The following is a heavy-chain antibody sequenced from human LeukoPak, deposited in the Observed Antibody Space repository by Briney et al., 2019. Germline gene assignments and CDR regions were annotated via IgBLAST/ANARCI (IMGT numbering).Heavy chain of an antibody. Sequence: GGSLRLSCAASGFTFSSYEMNWVRQAPGKGLEWVSYISSSGSTIFYADSVKGRFTISRDNAKNSLYLQMNSPRAEDTAIYYCARDNYVKLNYWGQGTLVTVSS. CDR2: ISSSGSTI. CDR3: ARDNYVKLNY. J-gene: IGHJ4*02. D-gene: IGHD3-10*02. CDR1: GFTFSSYE. V-gene: IGHV3-48*03.